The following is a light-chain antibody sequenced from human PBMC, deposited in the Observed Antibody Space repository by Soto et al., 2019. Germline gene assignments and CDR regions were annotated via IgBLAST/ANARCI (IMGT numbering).Light chain of an antibody. V-gene: IGKV3-11*01. CDR1: QSVSSY. J-gene: IGKJ1*01. CDR2: DAS. Sequence: EIVLTQSPATLSLSPGERATLSCSASQSVSSYLAWYQQKPGQAPRLLIYDASNRATGIPARFSGSGSGTDFTLTISSLEPEDFAVYYCQQRSNWPKWTFGQGTKVEIK. CDR3: QQRSNWPKWT.